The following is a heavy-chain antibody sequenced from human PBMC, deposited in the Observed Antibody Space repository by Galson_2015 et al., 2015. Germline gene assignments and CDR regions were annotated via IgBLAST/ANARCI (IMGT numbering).Heavy chain of an antibody. CDR1: GFTFDDYA. CDR3: AKASMIRGDFDSYRMDV. J-gene: IGHJ6*04. V-gene: IGHV3-9*01. D-gene: IGHD3-16*01. CDR2: ISWNSGTV. Sequence: SLRLSCAASGFTFDDYAMNWVRLVPGKGLEWVSTISWNSGTVGYADSVKGRFTISRDNAKSTLYLQMNSLRGEDTAVYHCAKASMIRGDFDSYRMDVSGYGTMVTASP.